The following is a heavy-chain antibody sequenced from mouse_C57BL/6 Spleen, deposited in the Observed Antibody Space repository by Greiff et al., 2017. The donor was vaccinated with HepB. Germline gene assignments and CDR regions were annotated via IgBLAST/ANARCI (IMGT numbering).Heavy chain of an antibody. D-gene: IGHD1-1*01. CDR2: ISSGSSTI. CDR3: AKSYGSTPNYCDY. V-gene: IGHV5-17*01. J-gene: IGHJ2*01. CDR1: GFTFSDYG. Sequence: DVKLVESGGGLVKPGGSLKLSCAASGFTFSDYGMHWVRQAPEKGLEWVAYISSGSSTIYYADTVKGRFTISRDNAKNTLFLQMTSLRYEDTAMYYCAKSYGSTPNYCDYWGQGTTLTVSS.